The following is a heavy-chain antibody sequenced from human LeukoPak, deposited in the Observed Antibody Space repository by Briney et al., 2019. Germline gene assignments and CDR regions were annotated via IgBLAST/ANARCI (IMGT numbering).Heavy chain of an antibody. Sequence: SETLSLTCTVSGGSISSYYWSWIRQPPGKGLEWIGYIYYSGSTNYNPSLKSRVTISVDTSKNQFSLKLSSVTAADTAVYYCARGRSYSGSYCDYWGQGTQVTVSS. CDR3: ARGRSYSGSYCDY. V-gene: IGHV4-59*13. J-gene: IGHJ4*02. D-gene: IGHD1-26*01. CDR1: GGSISSYY. CDR2: IYYSGST.